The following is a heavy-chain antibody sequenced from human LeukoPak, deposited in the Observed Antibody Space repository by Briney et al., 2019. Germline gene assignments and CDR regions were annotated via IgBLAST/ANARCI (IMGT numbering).Heavy chain of an antibody. V-gene: IGHV1-18*01. J-gene: IGHJ6*02. CDR2: ISAYNGNT. D-gene: IGHD6-13*01. Sequence: ASVKVSCKAPGYTFTSYGISWVRQAPGQGLEWMGWISAYNGNTNYAQKLQGRVTMTTDTSTSTAYMELRSLRSDDTAVYYCARSDIPYSSSWLPGYYYYGMDVWGQGTTVTVSS. CDR3: ARSDIPYSSSWLPGYYYYGMDV. CDR1: GYTFTSYG.